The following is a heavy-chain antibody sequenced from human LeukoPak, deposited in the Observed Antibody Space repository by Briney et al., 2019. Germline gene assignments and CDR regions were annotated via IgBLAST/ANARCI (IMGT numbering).Heavy chain of an antibody. Sequence: PGGSLRLACAASGFTFSSYWMSWVRQAPGKGLEWVANIKQDGSEKYYVDSVKGRFTISRDNAKNSLYLQMNSLRAEDTAVYYCARLTPRGVFDYWGQGTLVTVSS. J-gene: IGHJ4*02. CDR2: IKQDGSEK. D-gene: IGHD3-10*01. CDR3: ARLTPRGVFDY. CDR1: GFTFSSYW. V-gene: IGHV3-7*01.